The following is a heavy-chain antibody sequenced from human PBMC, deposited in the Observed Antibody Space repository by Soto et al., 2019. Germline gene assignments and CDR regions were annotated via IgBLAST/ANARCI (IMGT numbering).Heavy chain of an antibody. CDR3: ASLGGVGAVNWFGP. V-gene: IGHV5-10-1*01. CDR1: GFSFSKQW. CDR2: IDTSDSCN. J-gene: IGHJ5*02. D-gene: IGHD1-26*01. Sequence: XAPPKILCQGRGFSFSKQWNSWGRQMPGKGLEWVGRIDTSDSCNHYSPSFQGHVTISADKSISTVYLQWSSLKASDAASYYCASLGGVGAVNWFGPWGQGTLVTGSS.